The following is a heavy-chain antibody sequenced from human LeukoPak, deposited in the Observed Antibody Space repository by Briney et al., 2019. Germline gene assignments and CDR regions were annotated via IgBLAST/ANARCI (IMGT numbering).Heavy chain of an antibody. J-gene: IGHJ4*02. CDR3: ARGRTFGDYVLDY. D-gene: IGHD4-17*01. V-gene: IGHV1-2*02. CDR1: GYSFSAYY. Sequence: GASVKVSGKASGYSFSAYYAHWVRQAPGQGLEWMEWINPNTGGTNYAQKFQGRVTMTRDTSISTAYMELNSLRSDDTAVYYCARGRTFGDYVLDYWGQGTLVTVSS. CDR2: INPNTGGT.